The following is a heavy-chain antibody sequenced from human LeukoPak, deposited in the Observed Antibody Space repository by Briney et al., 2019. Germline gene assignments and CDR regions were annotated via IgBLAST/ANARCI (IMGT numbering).Heavy chain of an antibody. CDR3: ARSSLAVAGSVFDY. CDR1: GGTFCSYA. CDR2: ISTYNGNT. D-gene: IGHD6-19*01. V-gene: IGHV1-18*01. J-gene: IGHJ4*02. Sequence: SVKVSCKASGGTFCSYAISWLRQSPGQGLKWMGWISTYNGNTHYAQKLQGKVTMTTATSTSTAYMELRSLRSDDTAVYYCARSSLAVAGSVFDYWGQGTLVTVAS.